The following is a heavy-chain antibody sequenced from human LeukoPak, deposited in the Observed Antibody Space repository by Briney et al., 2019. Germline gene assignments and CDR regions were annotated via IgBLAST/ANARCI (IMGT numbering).Heavy chain of an antibody. CDR2: ISDHGISD. CDR3: ARGGDCSSITCPFGF. V-gene: IGHV3-30-3*01. J-gene: IGHJ4*02. CDR1: GFPFNTYT. Sequence: GGSLRLSCAASGFPFNTYTMPWVRQPPGKGLEWVVAISDHGISDYHADSVKGRFTNTRDNSKNTLYLQMSSPRVEDTAVYYCARGGDCSSITCPFGFWGQGTLVSVSS. D-gene: IGHD2-2*01.